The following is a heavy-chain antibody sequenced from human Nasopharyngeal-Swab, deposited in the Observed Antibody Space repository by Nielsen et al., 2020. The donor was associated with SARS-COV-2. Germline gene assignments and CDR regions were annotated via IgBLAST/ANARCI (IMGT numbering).Heavy chain of an antibody. D-gene: IGHD3-22*01. CDR3: ARGPPDYYDVSGYYA. Sequence: SETLSLTCTVSGDSITSNSYFWGWIRQSPGQGLEWIGNRYYSGSVYYNPSLKSRVTISLDTSKNQLSLHLTSVTAADTATYFCARGPPDYYDVSGYYARGQGILVTVSS. CDR1: GDSITSNSYF. CDR2: RYYSGSV. V-gene: IGHV4-39*07. J-gene: IGHJ4*02.